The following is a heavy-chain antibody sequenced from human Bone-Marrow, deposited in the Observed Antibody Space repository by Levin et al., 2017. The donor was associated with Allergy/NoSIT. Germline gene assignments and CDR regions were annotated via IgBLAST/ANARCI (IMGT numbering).Heavy chain of an antibody. V-gene: IGHV3-7*03. Sequence: PGESLKISCAASGFTFSDYWMTWVRQPPGKGLEWVANINQDGTQKYHADSVKGRFTISRDNAENSLFLQMNYLGTDDTAVYFCARDTTVGGEAWGQGTLVTVSS. CDR3: ARDTTVGGEA. D-gene: IGHD4-11*01. J-gene: IGHJ5*02. CDR2: INQDGTQK. CDR1: GFTFSDYW.